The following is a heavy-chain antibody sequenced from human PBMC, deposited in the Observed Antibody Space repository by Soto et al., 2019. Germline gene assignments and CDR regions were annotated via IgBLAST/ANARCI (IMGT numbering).Heavy chain of an antibody. CDR3: ARGEQYSGRIFDY. J-gene: IGHJ4*01. V-gene: IGHV6-1*01. D-gene: IGHD1-26*01. CDR2: TYYRSKWYY. Sequence: QVQLQQSGPGLVKPSQTLSLTCAITGDSVSSNSAGWSWVRQSPSRGLEWLGRTYYRSKWYYEYAVSVRSRITINPDTSKNQYSLQQNSVTPEDTAVYFCARGEQYSGRIFDYWGQGTLVTVSS. CDR1: GDSVSSNSAG.